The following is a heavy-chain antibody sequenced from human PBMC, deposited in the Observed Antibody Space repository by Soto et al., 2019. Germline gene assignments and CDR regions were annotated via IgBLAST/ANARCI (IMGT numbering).Heavy chain of an antibody. D-gene: IGHD3-22*01. CDR3: ASLWLGEDY. J-gene: IGHJ4*02. CDR2: INSDGSIT. Sequence: RQDTGRGLVWVSRINSDGSITTYADSVKGRFTISRDNSKNTLYLQMNSLRAEDTAVYYCASLWLGEDYWGQGTLVTVSS. V-gene: IGHV3-74*03.